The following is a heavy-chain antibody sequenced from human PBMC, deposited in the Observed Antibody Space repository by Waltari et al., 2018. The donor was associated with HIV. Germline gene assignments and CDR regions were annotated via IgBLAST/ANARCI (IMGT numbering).Heavy chain of an antibody. CDR1: GGSISSSSYY. J-gene: IGHJ4*02. CDR2: IYYSGST. V-gene: IGHV4-39*01. Sequence: QLQLQESGPGLVKPSETLSLTCTVSGGSISSSSYYWGWIRQPPGKGLEWIGSIYYSGSTYYNPSLKSRVTISVDTSKNQFSLKLSSVTAADTAVYYCARQALGPAAIGEFDYWGQGTLVTVSS. D-gene: IGHD2-2*02. CDR3: ARQALGPAAIGEFDY.